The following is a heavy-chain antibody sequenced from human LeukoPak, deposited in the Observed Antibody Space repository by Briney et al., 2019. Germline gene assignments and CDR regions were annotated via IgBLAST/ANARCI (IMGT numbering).Heavy chain of an antibody. J-gene: IGHJ5*02. CDR3: AACPIQLWPQSWFDP. V-gene: IGHV1-8*01. Sequence: GASVKVSCKASGYTFTSYDINWVRQATGQGLEWMGWMNPNSGNTGYAQKFQGRVTMTRNTSISTAYMELSSLRSEDTAVYYCAACPIQLWPQSWFDPWGQGTLVTVSS. CDR1: GYTFTSYD. D-gene: IGHD5-18*01. CDR2: MNPNSGNT.